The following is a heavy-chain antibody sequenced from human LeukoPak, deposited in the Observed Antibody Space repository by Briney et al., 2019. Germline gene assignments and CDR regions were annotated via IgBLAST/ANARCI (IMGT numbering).Heavy chain of an antibody. CDR3: ARRGRVFTTYYYYYYMDV. V-gene: IGHV4-34*01. CDR1: GGSFSGYY. CDR2: INHSGST. D-gene: IGHD6-13*01. J-gene: IGHJ6*03. Sequence: PSETLSLTCAVYGGSFSGYYWSWIRQPPGKGLEWIGEINHSGSTNYNPSLKSRVTISVDTYKNQFSLKLSSVNAADTAVYYCARRGRVFTTYYYYYYMDVWGKGTTVTVSS.